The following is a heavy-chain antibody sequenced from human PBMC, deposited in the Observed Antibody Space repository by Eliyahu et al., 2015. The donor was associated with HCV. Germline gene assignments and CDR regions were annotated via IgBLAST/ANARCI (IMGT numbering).Heavy chain of an antibody. CDR3: ARGGRGQQYVGALDP. V-gene: IGHV7-4-1*02. CDR1: GYIFXEFA. D-gene: IGHD6-13*01. CDR2: INTNTGSP. Sequence: QVQLVQSGSELKKPGAXVKVXCKASGYIFXEFAXSWLRQAPGQGXEWLGWINTNTGSPTYAQDLTGRFVISLDTSVTTTYLQISGLKVDDTAVYYCARGGRGQQYVGALDPWGQGTLVTVTS. J-gene: IGHJ5*02.